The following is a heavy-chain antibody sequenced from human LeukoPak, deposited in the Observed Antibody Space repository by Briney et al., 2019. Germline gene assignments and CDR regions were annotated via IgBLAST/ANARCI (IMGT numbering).Heavy chain of an antibody. V-gene: IGHV5-10-1*01. Sequence: GESLKISCKGSGYSFTSYWISWVRQMPGKGLEWMGRIDPSDSYTNYSPSFQGHVTISADKSISTAYLQWSSLKASDTAMYYCARHRPPTGPFYYYYGMDVWGQGTTVTVSS. CDR3: ARHRPPTGPFYYYYGMDV. J-gene: IGHJ6*02. D-gene: IGHD2-8*02. CDR2: IDPSDSYT. CDR1: GYSFTSYW.